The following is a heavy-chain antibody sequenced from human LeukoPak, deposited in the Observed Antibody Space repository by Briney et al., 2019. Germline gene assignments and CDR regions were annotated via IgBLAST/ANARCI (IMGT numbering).Heavy chain of an antibody. V-gene: IGHV3-13*01. CDR1: GFTFKSYD. D-gene: IGHD6-19*01. CDR2: INTAGDT. Sequence: GGSLRLSCAASGFTFKSYDMHWVRQAAGEGPEWVSAINTAGDTYYQGAVTGRFTISRENAKNSLHLQINSLGTGDTAVYYCARPGTGIAVTSPLGWGQGTLVSVSS. J-gene: IGHJ4*02. CDR3: ARPGTGIAVTSPLG.